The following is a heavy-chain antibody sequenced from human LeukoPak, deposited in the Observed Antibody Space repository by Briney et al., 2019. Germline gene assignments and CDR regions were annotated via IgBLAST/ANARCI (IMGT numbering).Heavy chain of an antibody. CDR3: ARDGRWINYYDGSSPV. Sequence: RTGRSLRPSCAPSGFKFSSYCMTWVRQAPGKRLEWVATINEDENEKFYVDSVKGRFTISRDNAKNSLYLQMNSLRVEDTGVYYCARDGRWINYYDGSSPVWGQGALVTVSS. D-gene: IGHD3-22*01. J-gene: IGHJ4*02. V-gene: IGHV3-7*01. CDR1: GFKFSSYC. CDR2: INEDENEK.